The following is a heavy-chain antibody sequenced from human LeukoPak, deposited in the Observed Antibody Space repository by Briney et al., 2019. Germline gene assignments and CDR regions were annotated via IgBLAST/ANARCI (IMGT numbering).Heavy chain of an antibody. Sequence: GGSLRLSCAASGFTFSSYWMSWVRQAPGRGLGWVANINKDGGEKYYVDSVKGRFTISRDNAKNSLYLQMNSLRADDTAVYYCVKDSPPRYSGSPPAYWGQGTLVTVSS. J-gene: IGHJ4*02. CDR1: GFTFSSYW. D-gene: IGHD1-26*01. CDR3: VKDSPPRYSGSPPAY. V-gene: IGHV3-7*03. CDR2: INKDGGEK.